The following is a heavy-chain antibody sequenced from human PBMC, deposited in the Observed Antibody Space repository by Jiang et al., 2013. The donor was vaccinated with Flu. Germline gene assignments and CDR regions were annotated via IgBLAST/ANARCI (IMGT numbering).Heavy chain of an antibody. CDR2: IYYSGST. CDR1: GGSISSYY. D-gene: IGHD3-22*01. J-gene: IGHJ4*02. V-gene: IGHV4-59*01. Sequence: TVSGGSISSYYWSWIRQPPRKGLEWIGYIYYSGSTNYNPSLKSRVTISVDTSKNQFSLKLSSVTAADTAVYYCASSHYDSSGNIDYWGQGTLVTVSS. CDR3: ASSHYDSSGNIDY.